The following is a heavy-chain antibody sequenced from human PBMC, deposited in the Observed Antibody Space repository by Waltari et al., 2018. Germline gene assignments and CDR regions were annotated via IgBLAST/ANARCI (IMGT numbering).Heavy chain of an antibody. Sequence: EVQLVQSGAEVKKPGESLKISCKGSGYTFSSYWIGWVRQMPGKGLEWMGIINPGDSDTRNSPSFQGQVTISADKSISTAYVQWSSLKASDTAMYYCARRGNYYDSSGSLQWSYAFDIWGQGTMVTVSS. V-gene: IGHV5-51*01. CDR3: ARRGNYYDSSGSLQWSYAFDI. J-gene: IGHJ3*02. D-gene: IGHD3-22*01. CDR1: GYTFSSYW. CDR2: INPGDSDT.